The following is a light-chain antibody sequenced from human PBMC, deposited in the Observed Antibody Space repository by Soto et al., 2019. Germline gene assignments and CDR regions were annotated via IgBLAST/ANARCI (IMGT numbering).Light chain of an antibody. CDR3: QQYGSSPAT. CDR2: GAS. Sequence: EIVLTQSPGTLSLSPGERATLSCRASQSVSSSYLAWYQQKPGQAPRLLIYGASSRATGIPDRFSGSGSGTDFTLTIGRLEPEDFVVYYCQQYGSSPATFGPGTKVDIK. V-gene: IGKV3-20*01. J-gene: IGKJ3*01. CDR1: QSVSSSY.